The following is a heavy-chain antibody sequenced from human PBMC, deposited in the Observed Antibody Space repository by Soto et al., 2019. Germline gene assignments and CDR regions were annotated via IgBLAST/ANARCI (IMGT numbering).Heavy chain of an antibody. J-gene: IGHJ4*02. Sequence: SGPTLVNPTETLTLTCTVSGFSLSNARRGGSWIRQPPGKALEWLAHIFSNDEKSYSTSLKSRLTISKDTSKSQGDLTMTNMDPVDTATYYCARSLGYDYVWGSYRYRYFDYWGQGTLLPVFS. CDR3: ARSLGYDYVWGSYRYRYFDY. CDR1: GFSLSNARRG. V-gene: IGHV2-26*01. D-gene: IGHD3-16*02. CDR2: IFSNDEK.